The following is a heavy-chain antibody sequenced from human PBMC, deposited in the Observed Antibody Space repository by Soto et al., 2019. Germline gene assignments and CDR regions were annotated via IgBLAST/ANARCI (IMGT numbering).Heavy chain of an antibody. V-gene: IGHV4-39*01. Sequence: SETLSLTCTVSGGSIYRSGYYWGWIRQPPGRGLEWIGDIDYNGVTYSNPSLKSRVTISRDTSKNQFSLKLTSVTAADTALYYCGKVLVGATGHTDSDSWGPGTLVTVSS. CDR2: IDYNGVT. J-gene: IGHJ4*02. CDR3: GKVLVGATGHTDSDS. D-gene: IGHD2-15*01. CDR1: GGSIYRSGYY.